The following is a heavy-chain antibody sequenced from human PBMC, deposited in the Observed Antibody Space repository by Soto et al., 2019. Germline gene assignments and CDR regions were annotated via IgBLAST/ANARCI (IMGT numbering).Heavy chain of an antibody. CDR3: ARQDSSGWYPDLHFDY. J-gene: IGHJ4*02. CDR1: GGSISSSSYY. V-gene: IGHV4-39*01. Sequence: SETLSLTCTVSGGSISSSSYYWGWIRQPPGKGLEWIGSIYYSGSTYYNPSLKSRVTISVDTSKNQFSLKLSSVTAADTAVYYCARQDSSGWYPDLHFDYWGQGTLVTVSS. CDR2: IYYSGST. D-gene: IGHD6-19*01.